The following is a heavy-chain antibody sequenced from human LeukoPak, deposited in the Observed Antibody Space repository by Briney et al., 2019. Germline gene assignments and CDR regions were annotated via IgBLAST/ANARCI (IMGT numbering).Heavy chain of an antibody. Sequence: PSETLSLTCAVYGGSFSGYYWSWIRQPAGKGLEWIGRIYTSGSTNYNPSLKSRVTMSVDTSKNQFSLKLSSVTAADTAVYYCARAPVVNYYYYYMDVWGKGTTVTVSS. CDR3: ARAPVVNYYYYYMDV. V-gene: IGHV4-59*10. CDR1: GGSFSGYY. D-gene: IGHD2-15*01. J-gene: IGHJ6*03. CDR2: IYTSGST.